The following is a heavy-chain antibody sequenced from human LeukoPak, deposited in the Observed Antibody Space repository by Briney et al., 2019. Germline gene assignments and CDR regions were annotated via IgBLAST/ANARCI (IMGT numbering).Heavy chain of an antibody. CDR2: IKHDGSEK. CDR3: ATDRGWRTSGYYLYYFEY. Sequence: GGSLRLSCAASGFIFTNYFMSWVRQAPGKGLEWVASIKHDGSEKYYVDSVRGRFTISRDNAMNSLYLQMSSLRAEDTAVYYCATDRGWRTSGYYLYYFEYWGQGTLVTFSS. V-gene: IGHV3-7*01. CDR1: GFIFTNYF. J-gene: IGHJ4*02. D-gene: IGHD3-3*01.